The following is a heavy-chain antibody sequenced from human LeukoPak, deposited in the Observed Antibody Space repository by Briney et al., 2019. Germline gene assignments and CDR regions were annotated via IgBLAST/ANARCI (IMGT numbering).Heavy chain of an antibody. J-gene: IGHJ4*02. CDR2: IYYSGST. Sequence: PSETLSLTCTVSGGSISSSSYYWSWIRQPPGKGLEWIGYIYYSGSTNYNPSLKSRVTISVDTSKNQFSLKLSSVTAADTAVYYCARSPRREYSSGWYKGYYFDYWGQGTLVTVSS. CDR3: ARSPRREYSSGWYKGYYFDY. V-gene: IGHV4-61*01. CDR1: GGSISSSSYY. D-gene: IGHD6-19*01.